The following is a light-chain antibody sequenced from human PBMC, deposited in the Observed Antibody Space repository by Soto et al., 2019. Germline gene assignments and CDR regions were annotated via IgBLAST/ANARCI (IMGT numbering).Light chain of an antibody. Sequence: QSVLTQPASVSGSPGQSITISCTGTSSDVGRYNYVSWYQQHPVKAPKLMIYDVSNRPSGVSNRFSGSKSGNTASLTISGLQAEDEADYYCSSYTTSSTYVFGTGTKVTVL. V-gene: IGLV2-14*03. CDR3: SSYTTSSTYV. J-gene: IGLJ1*01. CDR2: DVS. CDR1: SSDVGRYNY.